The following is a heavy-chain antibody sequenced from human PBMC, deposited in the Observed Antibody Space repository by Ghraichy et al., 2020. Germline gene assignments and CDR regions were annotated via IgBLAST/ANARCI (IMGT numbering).Heavy chain of an antibody. V-gene: IGHV1-24*01. Sequence: ASVKVSYKVSGNSLAEISIHWVRQAPGQGLEWMGTAEAEDGEAIYKEEFEGRLTMTDDTSTDTAYMELSSLTSEDTAVYYCARSHEIEGTTHWGQGTLVTVSS. D-gene: IGHD1-14*01. CDR1: GNSLAEIS. CDR3: ARSHEIEGTTH. CDR2: AEAEDGEA. J-gene: IGHJ4*02.